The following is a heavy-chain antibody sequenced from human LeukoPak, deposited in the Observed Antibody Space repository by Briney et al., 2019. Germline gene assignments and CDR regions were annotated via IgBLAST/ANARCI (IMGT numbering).Heavy chain of an antibody. D-gene: IGHD6-19*01. Sequence: SETLSLTCTVSGGSVSSYYWSWIRQPAGKGLEWIGRIYTSGSTNYNPSLKSRVTMSVDTSKNQFSLKLSSVTAADTAVYYCARAPYSSGWSSYYYYMDVWGKGTTVTISS. J-gene: IGHJ6*03. CDR1: GGSVSSYY. CDR2: IYTSGST. V-gene: IGHV4-4*07. CDR3: ARAPYSSGWSSYYYYMDV.